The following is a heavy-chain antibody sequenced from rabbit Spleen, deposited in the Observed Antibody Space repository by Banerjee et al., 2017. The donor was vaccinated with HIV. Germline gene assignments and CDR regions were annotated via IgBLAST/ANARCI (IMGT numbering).Heavy chain of an antibody. CDR3: ARGSAAMTMVITGYYLNL. D-gene: IGHD2-1*01. Sequence: QEQLEESGGDLVKPEGSLPLTCTASGFSFSSSYYMYWVRQPPGKGLEWIGCIYSSSAITWYASWAKGRFTISKTSSTTVTLQMTSLTDADTATYFWARGSAAMTMVITGYYLNLWGPGTRVTVS. CDR2: IYSSSAIT. CDR1: GFSFSSSYY. V-gene: IGHV1S45*01. J-gene: IGHJ4*01.